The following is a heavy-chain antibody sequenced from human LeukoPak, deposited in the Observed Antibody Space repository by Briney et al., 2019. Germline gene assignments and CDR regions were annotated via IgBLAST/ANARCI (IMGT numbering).Heavy chain of an antibody. V-gene: IGHV3-30*18. CDR2: ISYEGSNK. D-gene: IGHD6-13*01. CDR1: GFTFSSDG. Sequence: PGRSLRLSCAASGFTFSSDGMHWVRQAPGKGLGWGAVISYEGSNKYYADSVKARFTISTDNSKNTLYLQMNSLTAEDTAVYHCAKMARGSSSWYWDYWRQGTLVTVSS. CDR3: AKMARGSSSWYWDY. J-gene: IGHJ4*02.